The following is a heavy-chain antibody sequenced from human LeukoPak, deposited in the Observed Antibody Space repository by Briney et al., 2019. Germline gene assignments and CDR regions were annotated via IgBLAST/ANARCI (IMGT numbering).Heavy chain of an antibody. Sequence: ASVKVSCKASGYTFTSYDINWVRQATGQGLEWMGWMNPNSGNTGYAQKFQGRVTMTRNTSISTAYMELSSLRSEDTAVYYRARGLPGDDYYYYGMDVWGQGTTVTVSS. CDR1: GYTFTSYD. CDR2: MNPNSGNT. V-gene: IGHV1-8*01. CDR3: ARGLPGDDYYYYGMDV. J-gene: IGHJ6*02. D-gene: IGHD7-27*01.